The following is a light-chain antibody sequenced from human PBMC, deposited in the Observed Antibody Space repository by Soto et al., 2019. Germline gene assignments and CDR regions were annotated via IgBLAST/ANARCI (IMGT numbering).Light chain of an antibody. CDR2: GAS. CDR3: QQYGSSPWT. V-gene: IGKV3-20*01. Sequence: EIVLTQSPGTLSLSPGERATLSCRASQSVSSNYLAWYQQKPGQAPRPLIYGASSRATGIPDRFSGSGAGTDFTHTISRLEPEDFAVDYCQQYGSSPWTFGQGTKVEIK. J-gene: IGKJ1*01. CDR1: QSVSSNY.